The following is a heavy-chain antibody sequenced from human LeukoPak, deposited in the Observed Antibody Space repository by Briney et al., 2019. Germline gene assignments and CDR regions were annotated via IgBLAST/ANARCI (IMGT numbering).Heavy chain of an antibody. J-gene: IGHJ4*02. V-gene: IGHV4-38-2*02. D-gene: IGHD6-13*01. CDR2: IYHSGST. CDR3: AREIAAAGFYYFDY. Sequence: SETLSLTCTVSGYSISSGYYWGWIWQPPGKGLEWIGSIYHSGSTYYNPSLKSRVTISVDTSKNQFSLKLSSVTAADTAVYYCAREIAAAGFYYFDYWGQGTLVTVSS. CDR1: GYSISSGYY.